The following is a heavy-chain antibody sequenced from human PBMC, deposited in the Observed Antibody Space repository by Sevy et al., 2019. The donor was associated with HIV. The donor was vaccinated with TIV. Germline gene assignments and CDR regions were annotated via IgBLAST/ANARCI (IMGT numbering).Heavy chain of an antibody. V-gene: IGHV3-23*01. CDR2: LSFACGRI. CDR1: GFTFSKYS. D-gene: IGHD2-2*01. Sequence: GSLRLSCVASGFTFSKYSMSWVRQTPGKGLEWVSTLSFACGRINYADSVKGRFTMSRDDSRNTFYLQMDSLGAEDTAIYYCAREGCSKPHDYWGQGTLVTVSS. J-gene: IGHJ4*02. CDR3: AREGCSKPHDY.